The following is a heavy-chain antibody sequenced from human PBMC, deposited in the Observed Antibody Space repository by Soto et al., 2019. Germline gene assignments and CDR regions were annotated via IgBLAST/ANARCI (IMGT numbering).Heavy chain of an antibody. CDR1: GFTVSSSA. V-gene: IGHV3-23*01. CDR2: FSAGGSR. J-gene: IGHJ4*02. Sequence: GGSLRLSCAASGFTVSSSAMIWVRQAPGKVLEWVATFSAGGSRYYADSVKGRFTISRDSSQNTLYLQMNGLRAEDTALYYCAKDRGSGGIVAGTPDYWGQGTLVTVSS. D-gene: IGHD6-19*01. CDR3: AKDRGSGGIVAGTPDY.